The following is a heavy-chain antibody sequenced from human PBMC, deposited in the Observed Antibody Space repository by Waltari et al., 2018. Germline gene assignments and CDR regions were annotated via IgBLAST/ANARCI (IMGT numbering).Heavy chain of an antibody. D-gene: IGHD5-18*01. J-gene: IGHJ5*02. CDR3: AREGWDSSPSTYKTGVNWFDP. CDR1: GGSISSGGYY. V-gene: IGHV4-31*03. CDR2: IYYSGST. Sequence: QVQLQESGPGLVKPSQTLSLTCTVSGGSISSGGYYWSWIRQHPGKGLEWIGYIYYSGSTYYNPSLKSRVTISVDTSKNQFSLKLSSVTAADTAVYYCAREGWDSSPSTYKTGVNWFDPWGQGTLVTVSS.